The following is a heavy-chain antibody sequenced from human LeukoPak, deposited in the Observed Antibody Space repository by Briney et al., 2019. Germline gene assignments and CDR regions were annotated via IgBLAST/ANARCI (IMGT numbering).Heavy chain of an antibody. D-gene: IGHD3-16*01. J-gene: IGHJ4*02. CDR1: GYSLTDLS. V-gene: IGHV1-24*01. CDR3: AAGGISPPFNY. Sequence: GASVKVSCKVSGYSLTDLSMHWVRQAPGNGLEWMGGFDPEHREAIYAQKFQGRVSMTEDTSTDTAYMELSSLRSEDMAVYYSAAGGISPPFNYWAKEPRATVPP. CDR2: FDPEHREA.